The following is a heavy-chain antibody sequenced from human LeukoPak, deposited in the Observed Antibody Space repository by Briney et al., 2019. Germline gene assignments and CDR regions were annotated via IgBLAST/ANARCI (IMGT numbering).Heavy chain of an antibody. Sequence: SETLSLTCTVSGGSISSYYWSWIRQPAGKGLEWIGRIYTSGSTNYNPSLKSRVTMSVDTSKNQFSLKLSSVTAADTAVYYCARGRGVGYYGSGRHFDYWGQGTLVTVSS. CDR2: IYTSGST. CDR1: GGSISSYY. D-gene: IGHD3-10*01. CDR3: ARGRGVGYYGSGRHFDY. J-gene: IGHJ4*02. V-gene: IGHV4-4*07.